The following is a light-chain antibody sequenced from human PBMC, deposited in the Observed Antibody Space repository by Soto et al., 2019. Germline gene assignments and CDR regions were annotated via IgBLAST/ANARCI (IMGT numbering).Light chain of an antibody. CDR3: SSYAGSNIVV. J-gene: IGLJ2*01. CDR2: EVS. Sequence: QSALTQPPSASGSPGQSVTISCTGTSSDVGGYNFVSWYQQHPGKAPKLMIYEVSERPSGVPDRFSGSKSGNTASLTVSGLQAEDEDDYCSSYAGSNIVVFGGGTKLTVL. CDR1: SSDVGGYNF. V-gene: IGLV2-8*01.